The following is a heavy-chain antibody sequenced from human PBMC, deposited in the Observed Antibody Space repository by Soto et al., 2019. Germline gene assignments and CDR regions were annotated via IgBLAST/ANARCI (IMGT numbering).Heavy chain of an antibody. CDR2: IKQDGSEK. CDR1: GFTFSSYW. D-gene: IGHD6-13*01. V-gene: IGHV3-7*05. Sequence: EVQLVESGGGLVQPGGSLRLSCAASGFTFSSYWMSWVRQAPGKGLEWVANIKQDGSEKYYVDSVKGRFTISRDNAKNSLYLQRNSLRAEDTAVDYCARYGYSSSWHLDYWGQGTLVTVSS. CDR3: ARYGYSSSWHLDY. J-gene: IGHJ4*02.